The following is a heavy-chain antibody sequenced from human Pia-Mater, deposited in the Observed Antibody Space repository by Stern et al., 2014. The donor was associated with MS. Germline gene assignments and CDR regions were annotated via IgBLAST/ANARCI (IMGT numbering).Heavy chain of an antibody. CDR1: GGTFTVYA. Sequence: VQLVESGAEVKKPGSSVKVSCKASGGTFTVYAINWLRQAPGQGLEWMGGISPIFGTANYAQKVQGRVRITADESTRTSSMQLSSLRYDDTAVYYCARDGRHTDNYGLDVWGQGTTVTVSS. D-gene: IGHD3-9*01. CDR2: ISPIFGTA. V-gene: IGHV1-69*01. J-gene: IGHJ6*02. CDR3: ARDGRHTDNYGLDV.